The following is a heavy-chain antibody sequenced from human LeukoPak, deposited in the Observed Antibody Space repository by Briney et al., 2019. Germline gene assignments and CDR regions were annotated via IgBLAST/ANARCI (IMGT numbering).Heavy chain of an antibody. V-gene: IGHV4-59*01. CDR1: DDSITMYY. CDR3: ARGRVSSSTWYSTYYYYFYMDV. Sequence: SETLSLTCSVSDDSITMYYWTWIRQPPGKGLEWIGYVDHTGSTNFNPSLNGRVSISGDTTKNLFSLRLRSVTAADTAVYFCARGRVSSSTWYSTYYYYFYMDVWGKGTTVTVSS. CDR2: VDHTGST. J-gene: IGHJ6*03. D-gene: IGHD1-1*01.